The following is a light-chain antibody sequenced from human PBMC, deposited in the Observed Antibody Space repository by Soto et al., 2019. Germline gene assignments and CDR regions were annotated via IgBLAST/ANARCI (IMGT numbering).Light chain of an antibody. Sequence: QSALTQPPSASGSPGQSVTISCTGTSSDVGAYKYVSWYQQHPGKAPKLMIHEVNKRPSGVPDRFSGSKSGNTASLNVSGLQAEDEADYYCSSYAGSSNVFGTGTKLTVL. J-gene: IGLJ1*01. CDR2: EVN. CDR3: SSYAGSSNV. CDR1: SSDVGAYKY. V-gene: IGLV2-8*01.